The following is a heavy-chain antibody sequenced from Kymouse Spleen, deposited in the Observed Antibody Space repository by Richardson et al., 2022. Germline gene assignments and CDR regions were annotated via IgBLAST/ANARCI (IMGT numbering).Heavy chain of an antibody. CDR3: ARGRAARPDYYYGMDV. J-gene: IGHJ6*02. CDR2: IWYDGSNK. D-gene: IGHD6-6*01. V-gene: IGHV3-33*01. CDR1: GFTFSSYG. Sequence: QVQLVESGGGVVQPGRSLRLSCAASGFTFSSYGMHWVRQAPGKGLEWVAVIWYDGSNKYYADSVKGRFTISRDNSKNTLYLQMNSLRAEDTAVYYCARGRAARPDYYYGMDVWGQGTTVTVSS.